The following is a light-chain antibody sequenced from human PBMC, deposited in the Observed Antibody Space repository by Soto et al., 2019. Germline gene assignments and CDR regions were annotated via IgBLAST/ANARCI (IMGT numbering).Light chain of an antibody. J-gene: IGLJ2*01. CDR3: SSYAGSNRLV. CDR2: DVI. CDR1: SSDVGSYNS. V-gene: IGLV2-8*01. Sequence: QSALTQPPSASGSPGQSVTISCTGTSSDVGSYNSVSWYQQHPGKAPQLMIYDVIKRPSGVPDRFSGSKSGNTATLTVSGLQAEDETDYYCSSYAGSNRLVFGGGTKLTVL.